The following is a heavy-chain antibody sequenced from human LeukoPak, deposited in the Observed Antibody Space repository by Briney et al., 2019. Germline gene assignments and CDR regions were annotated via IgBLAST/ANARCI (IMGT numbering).Heavy chain of an antibody. J-gene: IGHJ4*02. D-gene: IGHD3-10*01. CDR3: AAGSSGSSHYYFDY. CDR2: TWYRSRWYN. V-gene: IGHV6-1*01. CDR1: GDSVSSNSAA. Sequence: PSQTLSLTCAISGDSVSSNSAAWHWIRQSPSGGLEWLGRTWYRSRWYNEYAVSVKSRITINPDTSKNQFSLHLNSVTPEDTAVYYCAAGSSGSSHYYFDYWGQGTLVTVSS.